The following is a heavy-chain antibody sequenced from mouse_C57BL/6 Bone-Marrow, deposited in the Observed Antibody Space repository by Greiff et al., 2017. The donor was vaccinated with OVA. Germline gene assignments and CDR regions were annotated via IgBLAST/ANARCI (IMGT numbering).Heavy chain of an antibody. CDR3: TRGDEYYPYYAMDY. CDR1: GFNIKDDY. D-gene: IGHD1-1*01. Sequence: EVQLQQSGAELVRPGASVKLSCTASGFNIKDDYMHWVKQRPEQGLEWIGWIDPENGDTEYASKFQGKATITADTSSNTAYLQLSSLTSEDTAVYYCTRGDEYYPYYAMDYWGQGTSVTVSA. V-gene: IGHV14-4*01. CDR2: IDPENGDT. J-gene: IGHJ4*01.